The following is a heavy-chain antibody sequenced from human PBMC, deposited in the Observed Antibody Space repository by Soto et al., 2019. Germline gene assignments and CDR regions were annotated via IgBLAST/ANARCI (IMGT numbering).Heavy chain of an antibody. CDR1: GGTFSSYA. Sequence: QVQLVQSGAEVKKPGSSVKVSCKASGGTFSSYAISWVRQAPGQGLEWMGGIIPIFGTANYAQKFQGRVTITADESTSTAYMGLRSLRSEDTAVYYCAGVAVSYDSTALGGYFDSWGQGTPVTVSS. V-gene: IGHV1-69*01. CDR3: AGVAVSYDSTALGGYFDS. D-gene: IGHD3-22*01. J-gene: IGHJ4*02. CDR2: IIPIFGTA.